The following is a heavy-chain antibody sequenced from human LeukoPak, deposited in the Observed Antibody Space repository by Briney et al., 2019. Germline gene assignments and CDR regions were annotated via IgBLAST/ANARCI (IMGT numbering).Heavy chain of an antibody. CDR2: IYYSGST. Sequence: SETLSLTCTVSGGSNSSSSYYWGWIRQPPGMGLELIGNIYYSGSTYYNPSLKSRVTISVDTSKNQFSLKLSSVTAADTVVYYCARAGYYDYVWGSYRQRFDYWGQGTLVTVSS. CDR3: ARAGYYDYVWGSYRQRFDY. D-gene: IGHD3-16*02. J-gene: IGHJ4*02. CDR1: GGSNSSSSYY. V-gene: IGHV4-39*01.